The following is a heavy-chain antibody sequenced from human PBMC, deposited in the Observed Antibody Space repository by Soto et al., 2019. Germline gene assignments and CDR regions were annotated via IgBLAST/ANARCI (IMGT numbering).Heavy chain of an antibody. J-gene: IGHJ4*02. CDR2: ISAYNGNT. CDR1: GYTFTSYG. CDR3: ARYDSSGYYPGDFDY. D-gene: IGHD3-22*01. V-gene: IGHV1-18*04. Sequence: VSVKVSCKASGYTFTSYGISWVLQAPGQGLEWMGWISAYNGNTNYAQKLQGRVTMTTDTSTSTAYMELRSLRSDDTAVYYCARYDSSGYYPGDFDYWGQGTLVTVSS.